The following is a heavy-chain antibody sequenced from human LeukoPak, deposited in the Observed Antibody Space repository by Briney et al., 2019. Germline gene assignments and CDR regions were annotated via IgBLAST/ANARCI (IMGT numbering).Heavy chain of an antibody. CDR2: ISTHYGNI. V-gene: IGHV1-18*01. CDR3: ARVYSTNYYGSGDRPFLFDY. D-gene: IGHD3-10*01. CDR1: GYTLTRPG. Sequence: ASVKVRWKACGYTLTRPGFSWVRHAPGQGLERMGWISTHYGNIIHAQKLQDRVTMTTDTSTSTAYMELTSLRSDYTAVYSWARVYSTNYYGSGDRPFLFDYWGQGTVVTVSS. J-gene: IGHJ4*02.